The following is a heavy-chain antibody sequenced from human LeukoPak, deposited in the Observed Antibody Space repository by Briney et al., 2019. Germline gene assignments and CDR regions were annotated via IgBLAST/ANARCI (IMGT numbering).Heavy chain of an antibody. CDR2: IYSGGST. CDR3: ARHGSGHPRAEYFQH. D-gene: IGHD2-15*01. J-gene: IGHJ1*01. V-gene: IGHV3-66*04. CDR1: GFTVSSNY. Sequence: GGSLRLSCAASGFTVSSNYMSWVRQAPGKGLEWVSVIYSGGSTYYADSVKGRFTISRDNSKNTLYLQMNSLRAEDTAVYYCARHGSGHPRAEYFQHWGQGTLVTVSS.